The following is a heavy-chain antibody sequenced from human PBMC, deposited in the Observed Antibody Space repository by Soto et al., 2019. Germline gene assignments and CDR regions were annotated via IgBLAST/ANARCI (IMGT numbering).Heavy chain of an antibody. D-gene: IGHD2-15*01. V-gene: IGHV3-23*01. CDR2: ISGSGGST. Sequence: GGSLRLSCAASGFTFSSYAMSWVRQAPGKGLEWVSAISGSGGSTYYADSLKGRFTISRDNSKNTLYLQMNSLRAEDTAVYYCAKEKHVVVVAGHMDVWGKGTTVTVSS. CDR1: GFTFSSYA. J-gene: IGHJ6*03. CDR3: AKEKHVVVVAGHMDV.